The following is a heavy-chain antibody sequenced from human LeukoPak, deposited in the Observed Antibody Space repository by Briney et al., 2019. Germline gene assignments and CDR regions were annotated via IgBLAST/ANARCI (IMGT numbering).Heavy chain of an antibody. J-gene: IGHJ4*02. CDR2: SGTRGNT. V-gene: IGHV3-23*01. Sequence: PGGSLRLSCAASEFTITNYAMNWVRQAPGKGLEWVSASGTRGNTYYADSVKGRFTISRDNSKNTLYLQMNSLRAEDTAVYYCAKGDYYDSSGYYPIDYWGQGTLVTVSS. CDR1: EFTITNYA. D-gene: IGHD3-22*01. CDR3: AKGDYYDSSGYYPIDY.